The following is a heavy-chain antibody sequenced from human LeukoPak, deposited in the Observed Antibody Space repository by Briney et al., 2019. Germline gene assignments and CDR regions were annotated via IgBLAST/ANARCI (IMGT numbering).Heavy chain of an antibody. CDR3: ARAGLRYFDWLGNYYYYYMDV. CDR2: ISSSGSTI. Sequence: GSLRLSCAASGFTFSSYEMNWVRQAPGKGLEWVSYISSSGSTIYYADSVKGRFTISRDNAKNSLYLQMNSLRAEDTAVYYCARAGLRYFDWLGNYYYYYMDVWGKGTTVTISS. J-gene: IGHJ6*03. CDR1: GFTFSSYE. D-gene: IGHD3-9*01. V-gene: IGHV3-48*03.